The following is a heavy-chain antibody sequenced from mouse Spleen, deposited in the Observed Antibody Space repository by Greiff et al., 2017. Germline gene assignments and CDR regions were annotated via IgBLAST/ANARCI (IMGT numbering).Heavy chain of an antibody. V-gene: IGHV5-6*01. CDR3: ARDSSGYGDSYAMDY. D-gene: IGHD3-2*01. CDR2: ISSGGSYT. Sequence: EVQLVESGGDLVKPGGSLKLSCAASGFTFSSYGMSWVRQTPDKRLEWVATISSGGSYTYYPDSVKGRFTISRDNAKNTLYLQMSSLKSEDTAMYYCARDSSGYGDSYAMDYWGQGTSVTVSS. CDR1: GFTFSSYG. J-gene: IGHJ4*01.